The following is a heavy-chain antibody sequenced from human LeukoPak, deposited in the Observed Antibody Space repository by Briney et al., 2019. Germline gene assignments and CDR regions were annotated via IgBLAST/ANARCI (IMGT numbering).Heavy chain of an antibody. CDR2: IYPNSGGT. Sequence: APVKVSCKASGYTFTGYYMHWVRQAPGQGLEWMGWIYPNSGGTNYAQKFQGRVTMTRDTSISTAYMELSRLRSDDTAVYYCARSEQFPYYMDVWGKGTTVTVSS. CDR3: ARSEQFPYYMDV. V-gene: IGHV1-2*02. J-gene: IGHJ6*03. D-gene: IGHD6-19*01. CDR1: GYTFTGYY.